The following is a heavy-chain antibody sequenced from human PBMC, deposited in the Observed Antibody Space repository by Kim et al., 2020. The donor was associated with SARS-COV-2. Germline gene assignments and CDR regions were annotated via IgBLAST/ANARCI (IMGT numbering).Heavy chain of an antibody. V-gene: IGHV4-34*01. Sequence: SETLSLTCAVYGGSFSGYYWSWIRQPPGKGLEWIGEINHSGSTNYNPSLKSRVTISVDTSKNQFSLKLSSVTAADTAVYYCARGRRQWPGSNYYYYYGMDVWGQGTTVTVSS. CDR2: INHSGST. D-gene: IGHD6-19*01. CDR1: GGSFSGYY. J-gene: IGHJ6*02. CDR3: ARGRRQWPGSNYYYYYGMDV.